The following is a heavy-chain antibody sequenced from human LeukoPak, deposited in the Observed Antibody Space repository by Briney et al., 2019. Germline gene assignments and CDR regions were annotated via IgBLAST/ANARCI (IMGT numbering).Heavy chain of an antibody. V-gene: IGHV1-3*01. CDR1: GYTFTSYA. CDR3: ARDGEYLSYYYYMDV. Sequence: ASVKVSCKASGYTFTSYAMHWVRQAPGQRLEWMGWINAGNGNTKYSQEFQGRVTITRDTSASTAYMELSSLRSEDTALYYCARDGEYLSYYYYMDVWGKGTTVTISS. CDR2: INAGNGNT. J-gene: IGHJ6*03. D-gene: IGHD4-17*01.